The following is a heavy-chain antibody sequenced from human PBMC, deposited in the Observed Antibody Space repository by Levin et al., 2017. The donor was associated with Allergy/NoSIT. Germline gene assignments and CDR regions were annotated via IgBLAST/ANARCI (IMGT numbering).Heavy chain of an antibody. CDR2: IYLSGST. CDR3: ARVAGYSYGYYFDY. D-gene: IGHD5-18*01. J-gene: IGHJ4*02. V-gene: IGHV4-30-2*01. Sequence: PSETLSLTCAVSGGSISSGGYSWSWIRQPPGKGLEWIGNIYLSGSTYYTPSLKSRVTISVDRSKNQFSLNLSSVTAADTAVYYCARVAGYSYGYYFDYWGQGTLVAVSS. CDR1: GGSISSGGYS.